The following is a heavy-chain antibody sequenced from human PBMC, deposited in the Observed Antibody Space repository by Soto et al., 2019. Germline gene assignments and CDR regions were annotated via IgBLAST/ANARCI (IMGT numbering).Heavy chain of an antibody. CDR3: ARGLTIAAAGRGYFDY. CDR2: INHSGST. V-gene: IGHV4-34*01. D-gene: IGHD6-13*01. Sequence: QVQLQQWGAGLLKPSETLSLTCAVYGGSFSGYYWSWIRQPPGKGLEWIGEINHSGSTNYNPSLKSRVTISVDTSKNQFSLKLSSVTAADTAVYYCARGLTIAAAGRGYFDYWGQGTLVTVSS. CDR1: GGSFSGYY. J-gene: IGHJ4*02.